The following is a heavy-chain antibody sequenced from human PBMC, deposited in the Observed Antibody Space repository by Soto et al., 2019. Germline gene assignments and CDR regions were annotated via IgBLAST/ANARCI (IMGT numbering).Heavy chain of an antibody. CDR3: ARVSRTGVHDY. V-gene: IGHV4-31*03. CDR2: IYYSGST. Sequence: QVQLQESGPGLVKPSQTLSLTCTVSGGSISSGGYYWSWIRQHPGKGLEWIGYIYYSGSTYYNPSLKSXXTXSVXTSKNQCSLKLSSVTAADTAVYYCARVSRTGVHDYWGQGTLVTVSS. J-gene: IGHJ4*02. D-gene: IGHD7-27*01. CDR1: GGSISSGGYY.